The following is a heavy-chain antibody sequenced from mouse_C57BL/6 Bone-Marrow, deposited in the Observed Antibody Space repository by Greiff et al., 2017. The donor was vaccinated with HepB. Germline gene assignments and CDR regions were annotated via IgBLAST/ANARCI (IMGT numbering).Heavy chain of an antibody. CDR1: GYAFSSSW. J-gene: IGHJ2*01. D-gene: IGHD1-1*01. CDR2: IYPGDGDT. V-gene: IGHV1-82*01. CDR3: ARCISRDYFDY. Sequence: QVQLQQSGPELVKPGASVKISCKASGYAFSSSWMNWVKQRPGKGLEWIGRIYPGDGDTNYNGKFMGKATLTADKSSSTAYMQLSSLTSEDSAVYFCARCISRDYFDYGGQGTTLTVSS.